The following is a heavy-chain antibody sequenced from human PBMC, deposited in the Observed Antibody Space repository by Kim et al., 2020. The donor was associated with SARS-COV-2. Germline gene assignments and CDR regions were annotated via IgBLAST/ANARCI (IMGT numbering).Heavy chain of an antibody. CDR3: ARDSYGFDL. CDR2: SDE. V-gene: IGHV3-33*01. Sequence: SDEYYADSVKGRFTISRDNSENTLYLQMNSLRVDDTALYYCARDSYGFDLWGRGTLVTVSS. J-gene: IGHJ2*01. D-gene: IGHD3-16*01.